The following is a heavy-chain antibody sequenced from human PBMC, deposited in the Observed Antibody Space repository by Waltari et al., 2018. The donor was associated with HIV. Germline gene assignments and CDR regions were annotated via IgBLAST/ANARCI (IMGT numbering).Heavy chain of an antibody. Sequence: EVQLVESGGGLVQPGGSLRLSCAASGFPFSNFWMSWVRQAPGKGLEWLANIKQDGSEKYYVDSVKGRFTISRDNAENSLYLQMNSLRAEDTAVYYCASPSIRAGMDVWGQGTTVTVSS. V-gene: IGHV3-7*01. CDR2: IKQDGSEK. J-gene: IGHJ6*02. CDR1: GFPFSNFW. CDR3: ASPSIRAGMDV. D-gene: IGHD2-2*02.